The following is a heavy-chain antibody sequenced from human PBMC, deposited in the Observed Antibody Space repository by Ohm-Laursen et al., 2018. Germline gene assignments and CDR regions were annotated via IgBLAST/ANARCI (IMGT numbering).Heavy chain of an antibody. J-gene: IGHJ6*02. CDR3: ARDVAHGGYGFGMDV. D-gene: IGHD5-12*01. CDR1: GFSFSSYE. V-gene: IGHV3-48*03. Sequence: SLRLSCAASGFSFSSYEMNWVRQAPGKGLEWVSYISSSGSTIYYADSVKGRFTISRDNAKNSLYLQMNNLRAEDTAVYYCARDVAHGGYGFGMDVWGQGTTVTVSS. CDR2: ISSSGSTI.